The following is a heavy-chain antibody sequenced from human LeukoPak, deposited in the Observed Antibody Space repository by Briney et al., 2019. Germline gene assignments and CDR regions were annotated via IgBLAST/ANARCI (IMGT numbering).Heavy chain of an antibody. D-gene: IGHD3-10*01. CDR3: ARDQNYYGSGLTPIDY. CDR1: GGSISSYY. Sequence: SETLSLTCTVSGGSISSYYWSWIRQPPGKGLEWIGYIYYSGSTNYNPSLKSRVTISVDTSKNQFSLKLSSVTAADTAVYYCARDQNYYGSGLTPIDYWGQGTLVTVSS. V-gene: IGHV4-59*01. CDR2: IYYSGST. J-gene: IGHJ4*02.